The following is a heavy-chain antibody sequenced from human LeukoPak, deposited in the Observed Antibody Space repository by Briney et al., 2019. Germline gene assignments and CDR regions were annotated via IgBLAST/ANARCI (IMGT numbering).Heavy chain of an antibody. Sequence: SETLSLTCAVYGGSFSGYYWSWIRQPPGKGLEWIGEINHSGSTNYNPSLKSRVTTSVDTSKNQFSLKLSSVTAADTAVYYCARDYGVTDYWGQGTLVTVSS. CDR1: GGSFSGYY. D-gene: IGHD4-17*01. CDR3: ARDYGVTDY. J-gene: IGHJ4*02. V-gene: IGHV4-34*01. CDR2: INHSGST.